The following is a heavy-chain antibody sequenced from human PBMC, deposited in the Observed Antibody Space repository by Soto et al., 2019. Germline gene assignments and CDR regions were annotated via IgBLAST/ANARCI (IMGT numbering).Heavy chain of an antibody. Sequence: PGESLKISCAASGFIFSSHGMHWVRQAPVKGLEWVAVIWNDGSNKYYADSVKGRFTISRDNSKNTLHMQMNSLRAEDTAVYYCVRDPNSGSYHDYWGQGTLVTVSS. CDR3: VRDPNSGSYHDY. D-gene: IGHD1-26*01. J-gene: IGHJ4*02. V-gene: IGHV3-33*01. CDR2: IWNDGSNK. CDR1: GFIFSSHG.